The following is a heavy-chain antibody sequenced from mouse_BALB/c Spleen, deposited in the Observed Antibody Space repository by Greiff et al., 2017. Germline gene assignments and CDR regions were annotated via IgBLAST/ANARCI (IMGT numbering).Heavy chain of an antibody. D-gene: IGHD2-3*01. CDR2: IRNKANGYTT. J-gene: IGHJ2*01. CDR3: ARVLYDGYYFDY. CDR1: GFTFTDYY. V-gene: IGHV7-3*02. Sequence: EVKVVESGGGLVQPGGSLRLSCATSGFTFTDYYMSWVRQPPGKALEWLGFIRNKANGYTTEYSASVKGRFTISRDNSQSILYLQMNTLRAEDSATYYCARVLYDGYYFDYWGQGTTLTVSS.